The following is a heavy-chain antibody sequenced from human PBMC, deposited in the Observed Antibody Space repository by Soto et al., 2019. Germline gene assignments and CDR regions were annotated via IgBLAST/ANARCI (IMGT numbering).Heavy chain of an antibody. D-gene: IGHD3-22*01. Sequence: PSETLSLTCTVSGDSISSSSYYWGWIRQPPGKGLEWIGTIYYTGSTYYHWSLKSRVTISIDPSKNQFSLELRFVTAADTAMYYCARYYDTSDRPYFHHWGQGTLVTVSS. J-gene: IGHJ1*01. CDR2: IYYTGST. V-gene: IGHV4-39*01. CDR3: ARYYDTSDRPYFHH. CDR1: GDSISSSSYY.